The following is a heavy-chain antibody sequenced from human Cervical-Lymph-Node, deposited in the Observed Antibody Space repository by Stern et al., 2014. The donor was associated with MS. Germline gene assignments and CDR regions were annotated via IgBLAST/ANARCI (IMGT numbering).Heavy chain of an antibody. CDR1: GGSVSSTNW. J-gene: IGHJ2*01. V-gene: IGHV4-4*02. D-gene: IGHD2/OR15-2a*01. CDR3: ARERQQYCNSEGCSYWYFDL. Sequence: QVQLQESGPGLVKPSGTLSLTCAVSGGSVSSTNWWSWVRQSPGKGLEGIGNIYHSGPSTSRPSLRSRFSISLDTSKTHLSLHLTSVTAADTSVYYCARERQQYCNSEGCSYWYFDLWGRGTLVTVSS. CDR2: IYHSGPS.